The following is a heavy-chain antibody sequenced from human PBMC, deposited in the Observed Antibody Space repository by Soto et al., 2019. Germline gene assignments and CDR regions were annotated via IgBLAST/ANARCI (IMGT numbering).Heavy chain of an antibody. Sequence: PSETLSLTCTVSGGSISSGDYYWSWIRQPPGKGLEWIGYIYYSGSTYYNPSLKSRVTISVDTSKNQFSLKLSSVTAADTAVYYCARVQGGGGAMVHNYWGQGTLVTVS. CDR3: ARVQGGGGAMVHNY. CDR2: IYYSGST. CDR1: GGSISSGDYY. J-gene: IGHJ4*02. V-gene: IGHV4-30-4*01. D-gene: IGHD5-18*01.